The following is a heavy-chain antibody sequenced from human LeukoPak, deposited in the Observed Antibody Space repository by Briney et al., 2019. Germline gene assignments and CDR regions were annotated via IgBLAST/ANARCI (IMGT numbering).Heavy chain of an antibody. D-gene: IGHD3-3*01. V-gene: IGHV5-51*01. Sequence: WESLKISCDSSGCSFTTYWVAWVRQIPGKGLERMGIIYPGDSDTRHSPSLQGQVTISADKSINTAYQQWISLKASDTAMYYCARRFNNYDFWNRWGQGTLITVSS. CDR3: ARRFNNYDFWNR. CDR2: IYPGDSDT. J-gene: IGHJ4*02. CDR1: GCSFTTYW.